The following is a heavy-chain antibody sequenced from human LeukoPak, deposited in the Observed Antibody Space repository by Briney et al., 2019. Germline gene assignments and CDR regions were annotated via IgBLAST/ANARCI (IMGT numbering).Heavy chain of an antibody. V-gene: IGHV3-33*01. CDR1: GFTFSSYG. Sequence: GGSLRLSCAASGFTFSSYGMHWVRQAPGKGLEWVAVIWYDGSNKYYADSVKGRFTISRDNSKNTLYLQMNGLRAEDTAVYYCARGVERYNWFDPWGQGTLVTVSS. CDR2: IWYDGSNK. D-gene: IGHD1-1*01. J-gene: IGHJ5*02. CDR3: ARGVERYNWFDP.